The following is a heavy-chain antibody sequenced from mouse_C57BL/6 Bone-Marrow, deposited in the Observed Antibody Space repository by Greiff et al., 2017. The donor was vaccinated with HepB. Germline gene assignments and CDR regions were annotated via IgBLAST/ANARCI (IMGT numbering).Heavy chain of an antibody. CDR2: IDPETGGT. CDR1: GYTFTDYE. Sequence: VKLMESGAELVRPGASVTLSCKASGYTFTDYEMHWVKQTPVPGLEWIGAIDPETGGTAYNQKFKGKAILTADKSSSTAYMELRSLTSEDSAGYYCTRQLRLLNFDYWGQGTTLTVSS. J-gene: IGHJ2*01. D-gene: IGHD3-2*02. V-gene: IGHV1-15*01. CDR3: TRQLRLLNFDY.